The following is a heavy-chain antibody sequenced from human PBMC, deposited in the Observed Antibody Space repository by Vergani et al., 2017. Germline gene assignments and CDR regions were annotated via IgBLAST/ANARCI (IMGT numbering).Heavy chain of an antibody. D-gene: IGHD1-26*01. Sequence: QVQLQQWGAGLLKPSETLSLTCAVYGGSFSGYYWSWIRQPPGKGLEWIGEINHSGSTNDNPSLKSRVTISVDTSKNQFSLKLSSVTAAYTAVYYCARGFVVGATPTIDYWGQGTLVTVSS. CDR2: INHSGST. J-gene: IGHJ4*02. V-gene: IGHV4-34*01. CDR1: GGSFSGYY. CDR3: ARGFVVGATPTIDY.